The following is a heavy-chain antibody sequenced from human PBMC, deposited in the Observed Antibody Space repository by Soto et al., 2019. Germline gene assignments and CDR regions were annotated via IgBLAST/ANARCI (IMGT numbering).Heavy chain of an antibody. CDR3: VRDRMWEQWLGPHDAFEI. J-gene: IGHJ3*02. CDR1: GFTFSIFS. V-gene: IGHV3-48*02. Sequence: EVQLVESGGGLVQPGGSLRLSCAASGFTFSIFSMSWVRQAPGKGREWISYVNAAANDIYYTDSVRGRFTISRDNAKNSLYLQMNSLRDDDTAVYYCVRDRMWEQWLGPHDAFEIWGQGTMVTVS. D-gene: IGHD6-19*01. CDR2: VNAAANDI.